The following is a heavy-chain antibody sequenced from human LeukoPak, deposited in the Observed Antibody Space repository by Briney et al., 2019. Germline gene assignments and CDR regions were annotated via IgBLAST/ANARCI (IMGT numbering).Heavy chain of an antibody. CDR2: INAGNGNT. J-gene: IGHJ6*02. CDR1: GYTLTSYA. CDR3: ARAEIYYYYGMDV. Sequence: ASVKVSCKASGYTLTSYAMHWVRQAPGQRLEWMGWINAGNGNTKYSQKFQGRVTITRDTSASTAYMELSSLRSEDTAVYYYARAEIYYYYGMDVWGQGTTVTVSS. V-gene: IGHV1-3*01. D-gene: IGHD5-24*01.